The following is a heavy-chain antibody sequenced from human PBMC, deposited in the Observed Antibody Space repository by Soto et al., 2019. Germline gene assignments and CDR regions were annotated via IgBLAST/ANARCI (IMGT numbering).Heavy chain of an antibody. CDR3: ARERKFDFWRKGLDV. V-gene: IGHV1-8*01. Sequence: QAQLVQSGAEVKKPGASEKVSCKASGYTFTSYDINWVRQAPGQGLEWLGWMDPNSGSTGYAQNFQGRVTMTRNISINTAHMELSSLRSEDTAVYYCARERKFDFWRKGLDVWGQGTTVTVSS. D-gene: IGHD3-3*01. J-gene: IGHJ6*02. CDR1: GYTFTSYD. CDR2: MDPNSGST.